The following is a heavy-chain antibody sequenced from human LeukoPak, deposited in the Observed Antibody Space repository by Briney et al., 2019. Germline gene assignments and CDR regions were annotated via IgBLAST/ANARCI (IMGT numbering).Heavy chain of an antibody. CDR1: GDSVSSNSAD. D-gene: IGHD2-15*01. J-gene: IGHJ4*02. CDR2: TYYRSTWYN. CDR3: ARAKDIEASTPFDF. V-gene: IGHV6-1*01. Sequence: SQTLSLTCVISGDSVSSNSADWNWIRQSPSRGLEWLGRTYYRSTWYNDYAVSVKGRITTNPDTSKNQFSLQLDSVTPDDTGVYFCARAKDIEASTPFDFWGQGTLVIVSS.